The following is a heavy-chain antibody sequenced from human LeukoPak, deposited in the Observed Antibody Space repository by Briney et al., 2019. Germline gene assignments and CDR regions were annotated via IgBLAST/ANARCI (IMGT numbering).Heavy chain of an antibody. CDR3: ARRISGDYGNWLDP. CDR2: VYHSGNT. D-gene: IGHD4-17*01. J-gene: IGHJ5*02. Sequence: SETLSLTCAVYGGSFSGYYWSWIRQPPGKGLEWIGSVYHSGNTNYNPSLGSRVTMSVDTSKNQFSLKVNSVTATDTAVYYCARRISGDYGNWLDPWGQGTLVTVSS. V-gene: IGHV4-34*01. CDR1: GGSFSGYY.